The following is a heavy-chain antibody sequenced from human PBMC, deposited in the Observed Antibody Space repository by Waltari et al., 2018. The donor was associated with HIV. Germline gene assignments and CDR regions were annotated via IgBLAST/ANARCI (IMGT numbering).Heavy chain of an antibody. Sequence: QVQLQESGPGLVKPSETLSLTCAVSGYSISSGYYWGWIRQPPGKGLEWIGSIYHSGSHYYNPSLKRRVTISVDTSKNQFSLKLSSVTAADTAVYYCARVYGYSGSYPGAPDDYWGQGTLVTVSS. V-gene: IGHV4-38-2*01. CDR2: IYHSGSH. J-gene: IGHJ4*02. CDR1: GYSISSGYY. D-gene: IGHD1-26*01. CDR3: ARVYGYSGSYPGAPDDY.